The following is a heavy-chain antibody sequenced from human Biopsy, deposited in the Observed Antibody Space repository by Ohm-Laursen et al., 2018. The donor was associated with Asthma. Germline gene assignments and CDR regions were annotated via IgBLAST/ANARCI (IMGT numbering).Heavy chain of an antibody. CDR3: AKATLGDIGKDY. CDR2: ISWNSGSI. D-gene: IGHD2-21*01. CDR1: GFAFDDYA. V-gene: IGHV3-9*01. J-gene: IGHJ4*02. Sequence: LSCAASGFAFDDYAMHWVRQAPGKGLEWVSGISWNSGSIGYADSVKGRFTISRDNAKNSLYLQMNSLRVEDTALYYCAKATLGDIGKDYWGQGTLVTVSS.